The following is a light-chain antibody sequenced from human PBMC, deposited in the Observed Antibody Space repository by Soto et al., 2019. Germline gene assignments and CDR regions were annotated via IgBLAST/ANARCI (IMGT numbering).Light chain of an antibody. V-gene: IGKV3-20*01. J-gene: IGKJ5*01. CDR1: QGVSSY. Sequence: EILCTQSPSTLSFCPLEIATLSCLASQGVSSYLAWYQQKPGHAPRLLIYGASSKATGIPDRFSGSAFGTDFTLTISRLEPQDSAIYACHQCDTFPITFGQGTRLEIK. CDR2: GAS. CDR3: HQCDTFPIT.